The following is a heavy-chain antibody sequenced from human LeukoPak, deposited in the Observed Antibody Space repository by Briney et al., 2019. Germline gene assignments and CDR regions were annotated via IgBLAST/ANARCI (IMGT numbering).Heavy chain of an antibody. V-gene: IGHV1-69*04. CDR3: ARGSTMVRGVGPFDP. J-gene: IGHJ5*02. D-gene: IGHD3-10*01. Sequence: SVKVSCKASGGTFSSYAISWVRQAPGQGLEWMGKIIPSLGIANYAQKFQGRVTITADKSTSTAYMELSSLRSEDTAVYYCARGSTMVRGVGPFDPRGQGTLVTVSS. CDR2: IIPSLGIA. CDR1: GGTFSSYA.